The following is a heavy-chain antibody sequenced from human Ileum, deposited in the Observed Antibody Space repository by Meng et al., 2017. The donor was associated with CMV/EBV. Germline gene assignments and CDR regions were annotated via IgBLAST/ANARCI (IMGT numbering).Heavy chain of an antibody. CDR2: INPSGGST. D-gene: IGHD2-15*01. V-gene: IGHV1-46*01. CDR3: SRELASLGYCSVSSCYPPNRPMDV. J-gene: IGHJ6*02. Sequence: ASVKVSCKASGYTFTSYYMHWVRQAPGQGLEWMGIINPSGGSTSYAQKFQGRVTMTRNTSTSTVYMELSSLRSEDTAVYYCSRELASLGYCSVSSCYPPNRPMDVWGQGTTVTVSS. CDR1: GYTFTSYY.